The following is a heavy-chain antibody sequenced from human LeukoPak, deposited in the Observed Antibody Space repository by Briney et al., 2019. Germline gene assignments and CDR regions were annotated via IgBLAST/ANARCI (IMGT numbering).Heavy chain of an antibody. CDR2: ISAYNGNT. J-gene: IGHJ4*02. CDR1: GYTFTSYG. CDR3: ARDLASSSCR. Sequence: ASVKVSCKASGYTFTSYGISWVRHAPGQGLEWMGWISAYNGNTNYVQKLQGRVTVTTDTSTSTVYMELRSLRSDDTAVYYCARDLASSSCRWGQGTLVTVSS. D-gene: IGHD6-13*01. V-gene: IGHV1-18*01.